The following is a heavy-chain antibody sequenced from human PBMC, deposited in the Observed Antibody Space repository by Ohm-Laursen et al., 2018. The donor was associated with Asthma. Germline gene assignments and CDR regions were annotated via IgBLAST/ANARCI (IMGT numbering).Heavy chain of an antibody. CDR2: VHNSGST. D-gene: IGHD5-24*01. J-gene: IGHJ6*02. V-gene: IGHV4-31*03. CDR3: AKGLRYDGYLYGLDV. Sequence: TLSLTCTVSGASINSGGYYWGWIRQHPGKGLEWVGFVHNSGSTSYNASLQSRVSISVDTSMNQFSPRLSSVTAADTAVYYCAKGLRYDGYLYGLDVWGHGTTVTVSS. CDR1: GASINSGGYY.